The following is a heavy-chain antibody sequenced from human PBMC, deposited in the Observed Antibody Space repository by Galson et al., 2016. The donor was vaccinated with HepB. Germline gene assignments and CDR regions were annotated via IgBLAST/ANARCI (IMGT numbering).Heavy chain of an antibody. Sequence: SLRLSCAGSAFTFSSYPMSWVRQAPGKGLEWVSAISGSGDITYYADSVKGRFTISRDNSKNTVYLQMNSLRAEDTAVYYCARDYGDSNSYFNYWGQGTLVTVSS. CDR1: AFTFSSYP. D-gene: IGHD4-17*01. CDR3: ARDYGDSNSYFNY. CDR2: ISGSGDIT. J-gene: IGHJ4*02. V-gene: IGHV3-23*01.